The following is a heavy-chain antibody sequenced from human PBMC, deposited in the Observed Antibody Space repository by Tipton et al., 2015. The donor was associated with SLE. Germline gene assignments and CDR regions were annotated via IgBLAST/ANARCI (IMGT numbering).Heavy chain of an antibody. V-gene: IGHV1-18*01. CDR1: GYTFTNYG. Sequence: QLVQSGAEVKKPGASVKVSCKASGYTFTNYGISWVRQAPGQGLEWMGWISPYNGHTNYAQKLQGRVTMTTDTSTSTAYMELRSLRSDDTAVYYCRLTLTGYYEFDYWGQGTLVTVSS. D-gene: IGHD3-9*01. J-gene: IGHJ4*02. CDR3: RLTLTGYYEFDY. CDR2: ISPYNGHT.